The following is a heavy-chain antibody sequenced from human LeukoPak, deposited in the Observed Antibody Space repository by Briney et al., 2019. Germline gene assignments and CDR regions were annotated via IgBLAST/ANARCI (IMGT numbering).Heavy chain of an antibody. CDR3: ARSKWGYAFDI. V-gene: IGHV4-59*01. CDR1: GGSMSSYF. CDR2: VYDSGST. J-gene: IGHJ3*02. D-gene: IGHD7-27*01. Sequence: SETLSLTGRVSGGSMSSYFWTWIRQPPGKGLGWIGYVYDSGSTNYNPSLKSRGIISVDTSKNQFSLKLRSVTTADTAVYYCARSKWGYAFDIWGQGTMVTVSS.